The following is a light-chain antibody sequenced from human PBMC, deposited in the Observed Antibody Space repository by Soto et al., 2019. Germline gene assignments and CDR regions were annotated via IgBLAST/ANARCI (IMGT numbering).Light chain of an antibody. CDR1: SSDVGGYNY. J-gene: IGLJ1*01. CDR2: DVS. Sequence: QSVLTQPASVSGSPGQSITISCTGTSSDVGGYNYVSWYQQHPGKAPKLMIYDVSNRASGVSTRFSGSRSGKMASLTISGLQAEDEVDYYCNSYTSSNTLNHVFRPGTKVTVL. V-gene: IGLV2-14*03. CDR3: NSYTSSNTLNHV.